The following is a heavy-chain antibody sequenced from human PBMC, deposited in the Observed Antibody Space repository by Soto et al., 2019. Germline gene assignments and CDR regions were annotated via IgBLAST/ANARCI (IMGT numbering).Heavy chain of an antibody. V-gene: IGHV3-48*02. J-gene: IGHJ5*02. CDR1: GFTFASYS. D-gene: IGHD3-10*01. CDR2: IDRTRSVI. CDR3: ARESVAGSGSRCHGLGLDP. Sequence: GGSLRLSCAASGFTFASYSMNWVRQAPGKGLEWVASIDRTRSVIYYADSVKGRFTISRDNAKDSLFLQMNSLRDEDTAVYYCARESVAGSGSRCHGLGLDPSGARILVTV.